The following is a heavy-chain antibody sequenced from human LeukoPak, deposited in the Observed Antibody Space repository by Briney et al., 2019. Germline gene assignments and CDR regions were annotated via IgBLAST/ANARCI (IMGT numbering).Heavy chain of an antibody. CDR1: GYTLTSYY. V-gene: IGHV1-46*01. CDR2: INPSGGST. D-gene: IGHD5-18*01. CDR3: ARHQYSYGLTGVIDY. Sequence: GASVKVSCKASGYTLTSYYMHWVRQAPGQGLEWMGLINPSGGSTSYAEKFQGRVAMTRDTSTSTVYMELSSLRSEDTAVYYCARHQYSYGLTGVIDYWGQGTLVTVSS. J-gene: IGHJ4*02.